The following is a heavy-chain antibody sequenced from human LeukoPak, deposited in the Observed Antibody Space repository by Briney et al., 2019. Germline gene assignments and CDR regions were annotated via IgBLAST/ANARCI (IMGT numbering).Heavy chain of an antibody. CDR2: INPNSGGT. Sequence: ASVKVSCKASGYTFTGYYMHWVRQAPGQGLEWMGWINPNSGGTNYAQKFQGRVTMTRDTSISTAYMELSRLRSDDTAVYYCARGRYYGSGSRPYYYYYMDVWGKGTTVTISS. V-gene: IGHV1-2*02. D-gene: IGHD3-10*01. CDR1: GYTFTGYY. J-gene: IGHJ6*03. CDR3: ARGRYYGSGSRPYYYYYMDV.